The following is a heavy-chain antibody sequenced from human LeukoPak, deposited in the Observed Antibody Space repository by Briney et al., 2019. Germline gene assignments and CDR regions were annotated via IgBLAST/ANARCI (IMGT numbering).Heavy chain of an antibody. CDR2: INNDGSDT. Sequence: GGSLRLSCAVSGFTFDDYAMHWVRQAPGKGLVWVSRINNDGSDTRYADSVEGRFTISRDNAKNTLSLQMNSLRAEDTAVYFCARGLYGPDYWGQGTLVTVSS. D-gene: IGHD2/OR15-2a*01. CDR3: ARGLYGPDY. J-gene: IGHJ4*02. V-gene: IGHV3-74*01. CDR1: GFTFDDYA.